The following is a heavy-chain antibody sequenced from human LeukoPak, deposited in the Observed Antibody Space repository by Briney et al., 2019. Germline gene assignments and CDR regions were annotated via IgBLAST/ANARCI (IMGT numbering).Heavy chain of an antibody. J-gene: IGHJ6*02. D-gene: IGHD5-18*01. CDR2: IWYDGSNK. V-gene: IGHV3-33*01. Sequence: PGRSLRLSCAASGFTFSSYSMHWVRQAPGKGLEWVAVIWYDGSNKYYADSVKGRFTISRDNSKNTLYLQMNSLRAEDTAVYYCAREVWILSPYGMDVWGQGTTVTVSS. CDR1: GFTFSSYS. CDR3: AREVWILSPYGMDV.